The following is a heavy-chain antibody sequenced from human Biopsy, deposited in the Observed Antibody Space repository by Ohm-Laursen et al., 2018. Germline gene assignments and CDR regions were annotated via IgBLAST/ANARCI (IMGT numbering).Heavy chain of an antibody. CDR2: INPNSGTT. D-gene: IGHD6-19*01. J-gene: IGHJ1*01. CDR1: GYTFTGYF. V-gene: IGHV1-2*04. CDR3: AKGQDLTAGAEYFQY. Sequence: ATVKISCKTSGYTFTGYFLHWVRQVPGQGLEWMGWINPNSGTTKIAENFQGSVTMTRDTSITTAYLDLTRLTSDDTAVYFCAKGQDLTAGAEYFQYWGHGALITVSS.